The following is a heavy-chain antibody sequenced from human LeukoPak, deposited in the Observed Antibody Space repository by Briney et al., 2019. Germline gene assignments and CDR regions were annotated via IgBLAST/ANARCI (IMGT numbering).Heavy chain of an antibody. CDR1: GFTFSSYV. CDR2: IRYDGSNK. Sequence: GGSLRLSCAASGFTFSSYVMHWVRQAPGKGLEWVAFIRYDGSNKYYADSVKGRFTISRDNSKNTLYLQMNSLRAEDTAVYYCAKDGATYSSSWYFDYWGQGTLVTVSS. D-gene: IGHD6-13*01. CDR3: AKDGATYSSSWYFDY. J-gene: IGHJ4*02. V-gene: IGHV3-30*02.